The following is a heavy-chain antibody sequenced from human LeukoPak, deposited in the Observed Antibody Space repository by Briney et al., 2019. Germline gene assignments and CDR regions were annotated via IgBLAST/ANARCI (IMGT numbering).Heavy chain of an antibody. CDR2: ISFDGSNK. CDR3: ARDELGSSLGFDP. CDR1: GFTFSSYT. V-gene: IGHV3-30-3*01. D-gene: IGHD3-16*01. J-gene: IGHJ5*02. Sequence: PGGSLRLSCAASGFTFSSYTIHWVRQPPGKGLEWVAVISFDGSNKYYADSVKGRFTISRDNSKNTLYLQMNSLRAEDTAVYYCARDELGSSLGFDPWGQGTLVTVSS.